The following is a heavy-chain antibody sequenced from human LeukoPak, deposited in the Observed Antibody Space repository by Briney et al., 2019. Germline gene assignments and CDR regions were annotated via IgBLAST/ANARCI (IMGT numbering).Heavy chain of an antibody. D-gene: IGHD3-16*01. CDR3: AVDDAYYYMDV. J-gene: IGHJ6*03. Sequence: PSETLSLTCTVSGGSISSYYWSWIRQPPGKGLEWIGYIYYSGSTNYNPSLKSRVTISVDTSKNQFSLKLSSVTAADTAVYYCAVDDAYYYMDVWGKGTTVTISS. V-gene: IGHV4-59*08. CDR1: GGSISSYY. CDR2: IYYSGST.